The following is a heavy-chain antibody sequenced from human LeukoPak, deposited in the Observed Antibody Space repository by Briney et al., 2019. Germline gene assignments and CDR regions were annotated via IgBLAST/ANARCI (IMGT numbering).Heavy chain of an antibody. CDR1: GFTFGSYW. D-gene: IGHD3-9*01. V-gene: IGHV3-7*01. Sequence: GGSLRLSCVASGFTFGSYWMTWVRQAPGKGLEWVANIKQDGSEKNYVDSVKGRFAISRDNAKNSLYLQMNSLRAEDTAVYYCAGSDTTGYSPREWDYWYFDLWGRGTLVTVSS. CDR2: IKQDGSEK. J-gene: IGHJ2*01. CDR3: AGSDTTGYSPREWDYWYFDL.